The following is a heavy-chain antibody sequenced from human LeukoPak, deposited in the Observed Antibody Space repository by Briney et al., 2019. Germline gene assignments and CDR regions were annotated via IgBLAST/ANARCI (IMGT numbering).Heavy chain of an antibody. CDR1: GGSFSDYY. V-gene: IGHV4-34*01. CDR2: INHSGST. Sequence: SETLSLTCAVYGGSFSDYYWSWIRQPPGKGLEWIGEINHSGSTNYNPSLKSRVTISVDKSTSQFSLKVRSVTAADTAVYYCARDRLQLQSWGQGTLVTVSS. D-gene: IGHD1-1*01. CDR3: ARDRLQLQS. J-gene: IGHJ5*02.